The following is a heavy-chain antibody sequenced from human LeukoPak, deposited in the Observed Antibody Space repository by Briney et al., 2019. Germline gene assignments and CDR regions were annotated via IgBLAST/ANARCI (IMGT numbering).Heavy chain of an antibody. D-gene: IGHD5-24*01. V-gene: IGHV1-69*13. J-gene: IGHJ3*02. Sequence: SVKVSCKASGGTFSSYAISWVRQAPGQGLAWMGGIIPMFETATYAQEFQGRVTITADESTSTAYMELSSLRSEDTAVYYCARGMARIHDAFDIWGQGTMVTVSS. CDR3: ARGMARIHDAFDI. CDR1: GGTFSSYA. CDR2: IIPMFETA.